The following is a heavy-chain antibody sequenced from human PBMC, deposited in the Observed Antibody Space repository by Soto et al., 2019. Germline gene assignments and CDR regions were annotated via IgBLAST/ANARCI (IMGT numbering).Heavy chain of an antibody. V-gene: IGHV4-61*01. CDR1: GGSVSSGSYY. D-gene: IGHD3-3*01. Sequence: SETLSLTCTVSGGSVSSGSYYWSWIRQPPGKGLEWIGYIYYSGSTNYNPSLKSRVTISVDTSKNQFSLKLSSVTAADTAVYYCARGIYYDFWSGYPGYFDYWGQGTLVTVSS. J-gene: IGHJ4*02. CDR2: IYYSGST. CDR3: ARGIYYDFWSGYPGYFDY.